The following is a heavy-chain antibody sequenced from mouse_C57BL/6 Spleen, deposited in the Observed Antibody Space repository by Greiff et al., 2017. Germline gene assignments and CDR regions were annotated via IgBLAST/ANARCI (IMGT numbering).Heavy chain of an antibody. CDR3: ARHGLGRGYYFDD. Sequence: EVKLVESGGGLVQPGGSLKLSCAASGFTFSDYYMYWVRQTPEKRLEWVAYISNGGGSTYYPDTVKGRFTISRDNAKNTLYLQMSRLQSEDTAMYYCARHGLGRGYYFDDWGQGTTLTVSS. CDR2: ISNGGGST. V-gene: IGHV5-12*01. D-gene: IGHD4-1*01. J-gene: IGHJ2*01. CDR1: GFTFSDYY.